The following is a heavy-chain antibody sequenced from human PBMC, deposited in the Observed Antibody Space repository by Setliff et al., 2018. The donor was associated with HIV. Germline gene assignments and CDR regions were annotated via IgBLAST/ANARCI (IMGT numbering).Heavy chain of an antibody. Sequence: ASVKVSCKASGYSFTNYYIHWVRQAPGQGLEWMGVINPSSGDTLYAQNFQGRLTMTRDTSTSTAYMELSSLTSDDTAIYYCARDHIAARSVDYWGQGTLVTVSS. J-gene: IGHJ4*02. CDR1: GYSFTNYY. CDR2: INPSSGDT. CDR3: ARDHIAARSVDY. V-gene: IGHV1-46*01. D-gene: IGHD6-6*01.